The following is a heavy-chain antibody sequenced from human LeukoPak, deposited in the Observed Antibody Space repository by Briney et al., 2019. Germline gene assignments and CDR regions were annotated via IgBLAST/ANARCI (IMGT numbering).Heavy chain of an antibody. Sequence: ASVKVSCKASGYTFTSYDINWVRQATGQGLEWMGWMNPNSGNTGYAQKFQGRVTMTSDSSISTAFMELSSLRSEDTAIYYCVRTPPNWGFDYWGQGTLVTVSS. CDR3: VRTPPNWGFDY. CDR1: GYTFTSYD. J-gene: IGHJ4*02. CDR2: MNPNSGNT. V-gene: IGHV1-8*01. D-gene: IGHD3-16*01.